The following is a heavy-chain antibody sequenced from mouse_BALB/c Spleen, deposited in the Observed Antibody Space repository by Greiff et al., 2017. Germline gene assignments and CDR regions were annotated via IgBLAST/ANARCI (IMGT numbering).Heavy chain of an antibody. D-gene: IGHD1-1*01. Sequence: QVHVKQSGAELVRPGTSVKISCKASGYAFTNYWLGWVKQRPGHGLEWIGDIYPGSGNTYYNEKFKGKATLTADKSSSTAYMQLSSLTSEDSAVYFCARSYYYGSSYYAMDYWGQGTSVTVSS. CDR3: ARSYYYGSSYYAMDY. V-gene: IGHV1-63*01. CDR1: GYAFTNYW. J-gene: IGHJ4*01. CDR2: IYPGSGNT.